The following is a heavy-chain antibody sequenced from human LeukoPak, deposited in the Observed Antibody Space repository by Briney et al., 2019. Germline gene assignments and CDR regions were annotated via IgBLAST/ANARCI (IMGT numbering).Heavy chain of an antibody. V-gene: IGHV3-23*01. Sequence: GGSLRLSCAASGFTFSSYSMNWVRQAPGKGLEWVSTISGSGGSTNYAVSVKGRFTISRDNSKNTLYLQMNSLRAEDTAVYYCARDYSGSYWVPPSHRGQGALVTVSS. CDR3: ARDYSGSYWVPPSH. CDR2: ISGSGGST. J-gene: IGHJ4*02. D-gene: IGHD1-26*01. CDR1: GFTFSSYS.